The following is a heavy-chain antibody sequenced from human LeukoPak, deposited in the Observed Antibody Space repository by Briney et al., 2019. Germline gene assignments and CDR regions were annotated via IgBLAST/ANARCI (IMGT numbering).Heavy chain of an antibody. CDR3: ARGRDGYNRSFDH. V-gene: IGHV5-51*01. CDR1: GYSFNTYW. Sequence: GESLKISCKGSGYSFNTYWIGWVRPTHGKGLEWMGIIYPGDSDTRYSPSFQGQVTISADKSISTAYLQWSSLKASDTAIYCCARGRDGYNRSFDHWGQETLVTVS. CDR2: IYPGDSDT. D-gene: IGHD5-24*01. J-gene: IGHJ4*02.